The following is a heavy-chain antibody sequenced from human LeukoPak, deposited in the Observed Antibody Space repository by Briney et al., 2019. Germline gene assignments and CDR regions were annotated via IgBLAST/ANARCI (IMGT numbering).Heavy chain of an antibody. CDR3: AHTSYNSEWFAY. Sequence: SGPTLVNPTQTLTLTCAFSGFSLSTSGVGVGWIRQPPGKALEWLALIYWDDDERCSPSLRNRLTVTKDTSKNQVVLTMTNMDPVDTATYYCAHTSYNSEWFAYWSQGTLVTVSS. CDR1: GFSLSTSGVG. V-gene: IGHV2-5*02. J-gene: IGHJ4*02. D-gene: IGHD3-3*01. CDR2: IYWDDDE.